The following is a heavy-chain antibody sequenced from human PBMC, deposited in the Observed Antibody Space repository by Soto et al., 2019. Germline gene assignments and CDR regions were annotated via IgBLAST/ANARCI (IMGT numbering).Heavy chain of an antibody. Sequence: QVQLQESGPGLVKPSQTLSLTCTVSGGSISSGGYYWSWIRQHPGKGLEWIGYIYYSGSTYYNPSLKSRVTISVDTSKNQFSLKLSSVTAADTAVYYCARDAPYYYDSSGYYYGMDVWGQGTTVTVSS. V-gene: IGHV4-31*03. J-gene: IGHJ6*02. CDR1: GGSISSGGYY. D-gene: IGHD3-22*01. CDR2: IYYSGST. CDR3: ARDAPYYYDSSGYYYGMDV.